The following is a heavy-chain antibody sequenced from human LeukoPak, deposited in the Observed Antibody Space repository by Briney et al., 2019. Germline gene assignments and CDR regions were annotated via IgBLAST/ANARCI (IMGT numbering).Heavy chain of an antibody. CDR1: GFTFSSYS. D-gene: IGHD3-3*01. CDR2: ISSSSSYI. Sequence: GGSLRLSCAASGFTFSSYSMNWVRQAPGKGLEWVSSISSSSSYIYYADSVKGRFTISRDNAKNSLYLQMNSLRAEDTAVYYCAREERFLEWLVGPDAFDIWGQGTMVTVSS. V-gene: IGHV3-21*01. J-gene: IGHJ3*02. CDR3: AREERFLEWLVGPDAFDI.